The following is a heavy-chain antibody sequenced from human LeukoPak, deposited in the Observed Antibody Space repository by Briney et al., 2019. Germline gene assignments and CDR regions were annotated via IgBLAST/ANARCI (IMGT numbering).Heavy chain of an antibody. D-gene: IGHD2-8*01. CDR2: IYYSGST. V-gene: IGHV4-59*01. J-gene: IGHJ5*02. Sequence: SETLSLTCTVSGGSISSYYWSWIRQPPGKGLEWIGYIYYSGSTNYNPSLKGRVTISVDTSKNQFSLKLSSVTAADTAVYYCARAPSPYESNWFDPWGQGTLVTVSS. CDR1: GGSISSYY. CDR3: ARAPSPYESNWFDP.